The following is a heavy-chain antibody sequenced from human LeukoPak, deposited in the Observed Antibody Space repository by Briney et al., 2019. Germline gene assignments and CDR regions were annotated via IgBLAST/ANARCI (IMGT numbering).Heavy chain of an antibody. V-gene: IGHV4-34*01. D-gene: IGHD2-2*01. CDR3: ARESTDIVVVPAAPDAFDI. CDR1: GGSFSGYY. Sequence: PSETLSLTCAVYGGSFSGYYWSWIRQPPGKGLEWIGEINHSGSTNYNPSLKSRVTISVDTSKNQFSLKLSSVTAADTAVYYCARESTDIVVVPAAPDAFDIWGQGTMVTVPS. CDR2: INHSGST. J-gene: IGHJ3*02.